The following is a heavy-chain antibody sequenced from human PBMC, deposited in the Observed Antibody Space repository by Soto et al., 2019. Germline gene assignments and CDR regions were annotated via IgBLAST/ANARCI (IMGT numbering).Heavy chain of an antibody. D-gene: IGHD4-17*01. J-gene: IGHJ4*02. Sequence: GASVKVSCKASGYTFTSYAMHWVRQSPGQRLEWMGWINAGNGNTKYSQKLQGRVTITRDTSASTAYMELSSLRSEDTAVYYCARDPRVFSGGVTTYFDYWGQETLVTVSS. CDR1: GYTFTSYA. V-gene: IGHV1-3*01. CDR3: ARDPRVFSGGVTTYFDY. CDR2: INAGNGNT.